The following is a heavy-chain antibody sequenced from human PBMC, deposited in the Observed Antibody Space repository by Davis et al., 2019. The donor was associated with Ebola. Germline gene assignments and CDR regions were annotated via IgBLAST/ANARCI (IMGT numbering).Heavy chain of an antibody. CDR2: IDPSDSYT. V-gene: IGHV5-10-1*01. Sequence: GESLKISCQGSGYSFTSYWIGWVRQMPGKGLEWMGRIDPSDSYTNYSPSFQGHVTISADKSISTAYLQWSSLKASDTAMYYCARQTYDFWSGSTSMLTNYYYYMDVWGKGTTVTVSS. J-gene: IGHJ6*03. CDR3: ARQTYDFWSGSTSMLTNYYYYMDV. D-gene: IGHD3-3*01. CDR1: GYSFTSYW.